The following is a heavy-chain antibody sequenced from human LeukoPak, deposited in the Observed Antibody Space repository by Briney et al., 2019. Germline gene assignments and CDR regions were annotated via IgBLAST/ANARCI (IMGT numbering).Heavy chain of an antibody. V-gene: IGHV4-4*09. Sequence: SETLSLTCTVSGGSISRYYWSWIRQPPGKGLEWIGYIYTSGSTNYNPSLKSRVTISVDTSKNQFSLKLSSVTAADTAVYYCATGVLDNWGQGTLVTVSS. D-gene: IGHD3-10*01. J-gene: IGHJ4*02. CDR1: GGSISRYY. CDR3: ATGVLDN. CDR2: IYTSGST.